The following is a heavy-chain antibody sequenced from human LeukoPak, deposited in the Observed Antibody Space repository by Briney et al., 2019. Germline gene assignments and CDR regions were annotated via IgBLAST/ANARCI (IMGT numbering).Heavy chain of an antibody. D-gene: IGHD4-23*01. CDR3: AREARGGLVNF. J-gene: IGHJ4*02. CDR1: GTSFSGYF. V-gene: IGHV4-34*01. CDR2: INHSGNT. Sequence: PSETLSLTCGVYGTSFSGYFWGWIRQSPGKGLEWIAEINHSGNTNYNPSLKSRVTISLDTSKKEVSLKLRSVTAADTAEYFCAREARGGLVNFWAQGTLVTVSS.